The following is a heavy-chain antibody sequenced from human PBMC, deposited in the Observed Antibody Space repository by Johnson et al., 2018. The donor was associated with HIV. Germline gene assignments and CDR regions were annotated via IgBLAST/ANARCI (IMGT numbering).Heavy chain of an antibody. CDR2: ISYDGSNK. V-gene: IGHV3-30*18. D-gene: IGHD6-6*01. J-gene: IGHJ3*02. CDR1: EFTFSNYD. Sequence: VQLVESGGGVVQPGRSLRLSCAASEFTFSNYDMHWVRQAPGKGLEWVAVISYDGSNKYYADSLKGRFTISRDNSKSTLYLQMNSLRAEDTAVYYCANGPIKYSRSSRGGAFEIWGQGTTVIVSS. CDR3: ANGPIKYSRSSRGGAFEI.